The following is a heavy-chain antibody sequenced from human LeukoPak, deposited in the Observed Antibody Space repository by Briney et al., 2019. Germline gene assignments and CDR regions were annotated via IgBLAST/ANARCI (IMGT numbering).Heavy chain of an antibody. V-gene: IGHV4-39*01. CDR2: IYYSGST. CDR1: GGSISSSSYY. J-gene: IGHJ4*02. D-gene: IGHD2-15*01. Sequence: KPSETLSLTCTVSGGSISSSSYYWGWIRQPPGKGLEWIGSIYYSGSTYYNPSLKSRVTISVDTSKNQFSLKLSSVTAADTAVYYCAIRPRHIVVVVAATDYFEYWGQGTLVTVSS. CDR3: AIRPRHIVVVVAATDYFEY.